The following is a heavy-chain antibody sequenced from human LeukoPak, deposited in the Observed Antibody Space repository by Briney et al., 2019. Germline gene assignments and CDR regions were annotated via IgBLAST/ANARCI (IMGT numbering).Heavy chain of an antibody. D-gene: IGHD1-26*01. J-gene: IGHJ4*02. CDR3: ARGSGVGDY. Sequence: PGRSLRLSCAASGFTFSNYGIHWVRQAPGKGLEWVAVISYDGSNKYYADSVKGRFTISRDNSKNTLYLQMNSLRAEDTAVYYCARGSGVGDYWGQGTLVTVSS. CDR1: GFTFSNYG. CDR2: ISYDGSNK. V-gene: IGHV3-30*03.